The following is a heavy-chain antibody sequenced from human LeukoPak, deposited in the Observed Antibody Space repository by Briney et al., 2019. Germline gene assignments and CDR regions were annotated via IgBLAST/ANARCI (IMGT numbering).Heavy chain of an antibody. V-gene: IGHV1-2*02. CDR3: ARDCHYYDTTDPKYYLDY. Sequence: ASVKVSCKASGYTFTSYDINWVRQAPGQGLEWMGWINPNSGGTNYAQKFQGRVTMTRDTSISTAYMELSRLRSDDTAVYYCARDCHYYDTTDPKYYLDYWGLGTLVTVSS. D-gene: IGHD3-22*01. CDR2: INPNSGGT. CDR1: GYTFTSYD. J-gene: IGHJ4*02.